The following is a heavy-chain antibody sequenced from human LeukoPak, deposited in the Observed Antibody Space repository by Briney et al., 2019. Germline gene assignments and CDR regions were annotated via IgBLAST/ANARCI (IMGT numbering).Heavy chain of an antibody. CDR1: GFTFSSYS. CDR3: ARELAVAASDY. CDR2: ISSSSSYI. D-gene: IGHD6-19*01. J-gene: IGHJ4*02. V-gene: IGHV3-21*01. Sequence: GGSLRLSCAASGFTFSSYSMNWVRQAPGKGLEWVSSISSSSSYIYYADSVKGRFTISRGNAKNSLYLQMNSLRAEDTAVYYCARELAVAASDYWGQGTLVTVSS.